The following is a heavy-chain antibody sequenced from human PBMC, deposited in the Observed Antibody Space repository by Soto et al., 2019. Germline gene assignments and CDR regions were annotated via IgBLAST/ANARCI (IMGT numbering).Heavy chain of an antibody. CDR3: ARRDRYCSGGSCFPGAFDI. D-gene: IGHD2-15*01. CDR1: DGSIISYY. Sequence: SETLSLTCTVSDGSIISYYWSWILQPPGKGLEWIGYIYYSGSTNYNPSLKSRVTISVDTSKNQFSLKLSSVTAADTAVYYCARRDRYCSGGSCFPGAFDIWGKGTMVTVSS. CDR2: IYYSGST. V-gene: IGHV4-59*08. J-gene: IGHJ3*02.